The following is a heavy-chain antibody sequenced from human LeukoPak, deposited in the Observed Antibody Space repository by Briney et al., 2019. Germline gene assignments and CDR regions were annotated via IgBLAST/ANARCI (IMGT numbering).Heavy chain of an antibody. D-gene: IGHD3-22*01. CDR3: ARMVTYYYDSSGYPNYYYGMDV. V-gene: IGHV4-31*03. Sequence: PSETLSLTCTVSGGSISSGGYYWSWICQHPGKGLEWIGYIYYSGSTYYNPSLKSRVTISVDTSKNQFSLKLSSVTAADTAVYYCARMVTYYYDSSGYPNYYYGMDVWGQGTTVTVSS. CDR1: GGSISSGGYY. CDR2: IYYSGST. J-gene: IGHJ6*02.